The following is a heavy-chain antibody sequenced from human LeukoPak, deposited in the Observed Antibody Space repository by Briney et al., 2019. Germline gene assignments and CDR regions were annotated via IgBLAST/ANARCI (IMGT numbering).Heavy chain of an antibody. Sequence: SETLSLTXTVSGGSISSSSYYWGWISQPPGKGLEGVGSIYYSGSTYYNPSLKNRVTISVDTSKSQFSLKLSSVTAADTAVYYCARHRSKYQLLLVWFDPWGQGTLVTVSS. CDR2: IYYSGST. V-gene: IGHV4-39*01. CDR3: ARHRSKYQLLLVWFDP. J-gene: IGHJ5*02. CDR1: GGSISSSSYY. D-gene: IGHD2-2*01.